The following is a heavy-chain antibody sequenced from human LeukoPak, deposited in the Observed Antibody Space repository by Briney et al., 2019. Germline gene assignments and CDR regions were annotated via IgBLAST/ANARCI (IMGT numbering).Heavy chain of an antibody. CDR1: RYTFTTYD. D-gene: IGHD3-10*01. CDR3: ARGRDFYGSGTSFFDC. CDR2: VSPSGGDT. J-gene: IGHJ4*02. V-gene: IGHV1-8*01. Sequence: ASVKVSCKASRYTFTTYDINWVRQATGQGLEWMGWVSPSGGDTVFAQRFQGRVTLTRNTSIGTVYMELSSLSSEDTAVYYCARGRDFYGSGTSFFDCWGQGTLVTVSS.